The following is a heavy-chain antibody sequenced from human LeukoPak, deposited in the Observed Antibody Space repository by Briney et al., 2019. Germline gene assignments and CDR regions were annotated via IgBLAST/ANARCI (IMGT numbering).Heavy chain of an antibody. Sequence: PGGSLRLSCAASGFTISIHWMSWVRQAPGKGLEWVSAISGSGGSTYYADSVKGRFTISRDNSKNTLYLQMNSLRAEDTAVYYCAKDLGRGYSPFDYWGQGTLVTVSS. J-gene: IGHJ4*02. D-gene: IGHD5-18*01. CDR2: ISGSGGST. CDR3: AKDLGRGYSPFDY. V-gene: IGHV3-23*01. CDR1: GFTISIHW.